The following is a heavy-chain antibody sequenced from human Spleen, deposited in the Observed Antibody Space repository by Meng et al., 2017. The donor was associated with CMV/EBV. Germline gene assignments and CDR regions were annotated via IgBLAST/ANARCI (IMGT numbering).Heavy chain of an antibody. D-gene: IGHD2-21*02. CDR3: ARIERRRRLKYCGSDCSTTDY. CDR2: IYQSGST. V-gene: IGHV4-4*02. CDR1: GDSTSSSNL. Sequence: QVQLQESGPGMVKPSGTLSRTCAVPGDSTSSSNLWTWVRQVPGKGLEWIGEIYQSGSTNYNPSLKSRVTISVDKFKNQFPLRLGSVTAADTAVYYCARIERRRRLKYCGSDCSTTDYWGQGTLVTVSS. J-gene: IGHJ4*02.